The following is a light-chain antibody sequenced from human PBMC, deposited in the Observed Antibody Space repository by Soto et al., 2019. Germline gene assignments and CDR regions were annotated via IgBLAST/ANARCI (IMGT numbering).Light chain of an antibody. Sequence: DIVMTQSPDSLAVSLGERATINCKSSQSILSSSANRYYLAWFQQKPGQPPKLLIYDSSTRESGVPDRFSGSGSGTDFTLTISNLQAEDVVDYYCQQYLGAPLTFGGGTKVQIK. CDR3: QQYLGAPLT. CDR2: DSS. J-gene: IGKJ4*01. CDR1: QSILSSSANRYY. V-gene: IGKV4-1*01.